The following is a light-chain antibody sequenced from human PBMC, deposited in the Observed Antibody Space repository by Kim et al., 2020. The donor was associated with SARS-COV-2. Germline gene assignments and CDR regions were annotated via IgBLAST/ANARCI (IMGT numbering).Light chain of an antibody. CDR2: VNS. CDR1: SSNIGAGND. J-gene: IGLJ3*02. Sequence: VAIASTGSSSNIGAGNDIHWYRQHPETAPELLILVNSDRHSGAPDRFSGSKSGTSATLAITGLQAEDEADDYCQCYDSSVSGSKVFGGGTQLTVL. V-gene: IGLV1-40*01. CDR3: QCYDSSVSGSKV.